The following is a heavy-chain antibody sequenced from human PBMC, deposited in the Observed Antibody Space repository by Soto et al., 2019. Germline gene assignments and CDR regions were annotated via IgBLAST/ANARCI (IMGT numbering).Heavy chain of an antibody. D-gene: IGHD3-22*01. CDR2: IYHSGST. J-gene: IGHJ4*02. CDR3: ARDRLRGYDSSGFYS. V-gene: IGHV4-30-2*01. CDR1: GGSISSGGYS. Sequence: SETLSLTCAVSGGSISSGGYSWGWIRQPPGKGLEWIGYIYHSGSTYYNPSLKSRVTMTTATSTNTVFLELRSLKSDDTAIYYCARDRLRGYDSSGFYSWGQGTMVTVSS.